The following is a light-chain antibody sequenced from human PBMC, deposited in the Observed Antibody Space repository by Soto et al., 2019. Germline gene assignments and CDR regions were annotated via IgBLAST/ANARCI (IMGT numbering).Light chain of an antibody. J-gene: IGLJ3*02. CDR1: RGHSSYT. V-gene: IGLV4-69*01. CDR2: VDSDGSH. Sequence: QLVLTQSPSASASLGASVKLTCTLSRGHSSYTIAWHQQQPGKGPRYLMKVDSDGSHNKGDGIPDRFSGSSSGAERYLTISSLQSEDEADYYCQTWGTGIGVFGGGTKVTVL. CDR3: QTWGTGIGV.